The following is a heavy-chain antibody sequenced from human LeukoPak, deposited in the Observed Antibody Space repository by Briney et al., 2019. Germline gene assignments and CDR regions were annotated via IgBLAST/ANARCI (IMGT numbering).Heavy chain of an antibody. V-gene: IGHV3-48*03. CDR2: ISSSGSTI. CDR1: GFTFSSYE. CDR3: ARASYPYDSSGYGVDY. D-gene: IGHD3-22*01. Sequence: GGSLRLSCAASGFTFSSYEMNWVRQAPGKGLEWVSYISSSGSTIYYADSVKGRSTISRDNAKNSLYLQMNSLRAEDTAVYYCARASYPYDSSGYGVDYWGQGTLVTVSS. J-gene: IGHJ4*02.